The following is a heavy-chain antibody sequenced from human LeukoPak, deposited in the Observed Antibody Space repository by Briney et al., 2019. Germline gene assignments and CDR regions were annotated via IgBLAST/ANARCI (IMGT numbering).Heavy chain of an antibody. V-gene: IGHV1-2*02. CDR1: EYTFSVYH. CDR3: ARPLHQSIQWRYYYYYGMDV. D-gene: IGHD5-12*01. Sequence: ASVKVSCKASEYTFSVYHIHWVRLAPGQGLEWMAWINPNSGDTNYAQKFQGRVTMTRDTSISTAYMELSRLRSDDTAVYYCARPLHQSIQWRYYYYYGMDVWGQGTTVTVSS. CDR2: INPNSGDT. J-gene: IGHJ6*02.